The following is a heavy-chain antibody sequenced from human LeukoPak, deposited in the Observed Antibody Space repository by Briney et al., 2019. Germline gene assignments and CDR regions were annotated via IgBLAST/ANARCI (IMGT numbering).Heavy chain of an antibody. CDR1: GFTFSNYA. CDR3: ANGERDPNYDSSGYPGGY. J-gene: IGHJ4*02. Sequence: GGSLRLSCAASGFTFSNYAMNWVRQAPGKGLEWVSAISGSGGTTYYADSVKGRFTISRDNSKNTLYLQMNSLRADDTAVYYCANGERDPNYDSSGYPGGYWGQGTLVTVSS. D-gene: IGHD3-22*01. V-gene: IGHV3-23*01. CDR2: ISGSGGTT.